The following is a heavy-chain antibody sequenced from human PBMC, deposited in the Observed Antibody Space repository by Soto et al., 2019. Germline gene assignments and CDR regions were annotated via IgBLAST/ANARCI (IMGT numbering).Heavy chain of an antibody. V-gene: IGHV3-7*01. CDR2: IKQDGSEK. CDR1: RFTFISYW. Sequence: PGGCMRLACASSRFTFISYWMGWVRQATGKGLEWVANIKQDGSEKYYVDSVKGRFTISRDNAKNSLYLQMNSLRAEDTAVYYCARDQEGSSGFSSYWYFDLWGRGTLVTVSS. CDR3: ARDQEGSSGFSSYWYFDL. J-gene: IGHJ2*01. D-gene: IGHD6-19*01.